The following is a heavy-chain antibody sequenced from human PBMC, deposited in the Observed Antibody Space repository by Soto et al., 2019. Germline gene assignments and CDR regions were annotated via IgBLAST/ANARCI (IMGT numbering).Heavy chain of an antibody. CDR3: ARDSGGYPDY. Sequence: QVQLQESGPGLVKPSETLSLTCTVSGGSIRSFYWNWIRQPPGKGLEWIGFIHSSGSTDYNPSLKSRVTMSVDTSKNQFSLNLKSVTAADTALYYCARDSGGYPDYWGQGSLVTVSS. CDR2: IHSSGST. CDR1: GGSIRSFY. V-gene: IGHV4-59*01. J-gene: IGHJ4*02. D-gene: IGHD2-8*02.